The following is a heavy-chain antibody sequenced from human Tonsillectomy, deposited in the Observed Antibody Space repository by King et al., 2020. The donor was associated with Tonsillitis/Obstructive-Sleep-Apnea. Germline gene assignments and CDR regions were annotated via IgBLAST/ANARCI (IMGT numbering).Heavy chain of an antibody. CDR2: IYPGDSDT. J-gene: IGHJ3*02. CDR3: ARHTDYYDSSGCAFDI. V-gene: IGHV5-51*01. CDR1: GYSFTSYW. D-gene: IGHD3-22*01. Sequence: VQLVQSGAEVKKPGESLKISCKGSGYSFTSYWIGWVRQMPGKGLEWRGIIYPGDSDTRYSPSFQGQVTISADKSISTAYLQWSSLKASETAMYYCARHTDYYDSSGCAFDIWGPGTMVTVSS.